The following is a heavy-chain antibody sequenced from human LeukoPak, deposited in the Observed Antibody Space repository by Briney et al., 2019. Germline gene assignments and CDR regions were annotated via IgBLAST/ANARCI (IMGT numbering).Heavy chain of an antibody. J-gene: IGHJ4*02. Sequence: GGSLRLSCAASGFTFSSYGMHWVRQAPGKGLEWVSSISSSCSYIYYADSVKGRFTISRDNAKNSLYLQMNSLRAEDTAVYYCARGDCSSTSCQTTFDYWGQGTLVTVSS. CDR1: GFTFSSYG. CDR2: ISSSCSYI. D-gene: IGHD2-2*01. V-gene: IGHV3-21*01. CDR3: ARGDCSSTSCQTTFDY.